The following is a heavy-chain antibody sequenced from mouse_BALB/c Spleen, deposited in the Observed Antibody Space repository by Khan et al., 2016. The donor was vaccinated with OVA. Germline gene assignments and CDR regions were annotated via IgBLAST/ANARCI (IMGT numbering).Heavy chain of an antibody. CDR3: ARSLYYSDSYALDY. CDR1: GYSITSDYA. Sequence: EVQLQESGPGLVKPSQSLSLTCTVTGYSITSDYAWNWIRQFPGNKLEWMGYISSTGSTIYNPSFKGRISITRDTSKNQFFLHLNSVTSEDTATYYCARSLYYSDSYALDYWGQGTSVTVSS. D-gene: IGHD2-13*01. V-gene: IGHV3-2*02. J-gene: IGHJ4*01. CDR2: ISSTGST.